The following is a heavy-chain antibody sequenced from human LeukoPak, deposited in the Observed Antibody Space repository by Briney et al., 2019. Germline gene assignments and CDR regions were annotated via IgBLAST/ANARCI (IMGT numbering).Heavy chain of an antibody. V-gene: IGHV4-59*08. J-gene: IGHJ4*02. D-gene: IGHD6-13*01. CDR1: GGSISSYY. CDR3: ASPGYSSSWYYFDY. Sequence: SETLSLTCTVSGGSISSYYWSWIRQPPGKGLEWIGYIYYSGSTNYNPSLKSRVTISVDTSKNQLSLKLSSVTAADTAVYYCASPGYSSSWYYFDYWGQGTLVTVSS. CDR2: IYYSGST.